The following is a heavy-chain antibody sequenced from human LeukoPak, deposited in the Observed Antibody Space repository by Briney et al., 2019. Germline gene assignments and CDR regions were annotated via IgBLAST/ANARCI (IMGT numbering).Heavy chain of an antibody. J-gene: IGHJ4*02. V-gene: IGHV3-21*04. CDR3: ARDWPDYDFWSGYPTTPSYYFDY. Sequence: GGSLRLSCAASGFIFSDQNMNWVRQAPGKGLEWVSSISRTSNYIYYADSVKGRFTISRDNAKNSLYLQMNSLRAEDTAVYYCARDWPDYDFWSGYPTTPSYYFDYWGQGTLVTVSS. CDR1: GFIFSDQN. D-gene: IGHD3-3*01. CDR2: ISRTSNYI.